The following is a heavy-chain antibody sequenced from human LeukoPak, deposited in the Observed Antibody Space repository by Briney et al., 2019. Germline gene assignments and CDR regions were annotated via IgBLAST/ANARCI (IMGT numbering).Heavy chain of an antibody. J-gene: IGHJ4*02. D-gene: IGHD3-22*01. V-gene: IGHV4-39*01. CDR3: ARPSGYYHHYFDY. Sequence: PSETLSLTCTVSGGSISSSSYYWGWIRQPPGKGLEWIGSIYYSGSTYYNPSLKSRVTIPVDTSKNQFSLKLSSVTAADTAVYYCARPSGYYHHYFDYWGQGTLVTVSS. CDR1: GGSISSSSYY. CDR2: IYYSGST.